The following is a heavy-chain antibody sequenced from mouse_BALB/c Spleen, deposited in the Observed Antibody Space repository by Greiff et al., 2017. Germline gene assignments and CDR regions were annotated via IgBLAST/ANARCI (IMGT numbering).Heavy chain of an antibody. Sequence: VQVVESGAELVRPGTSVKISCKASGYTFTNYWLGWVKQRPGHGLEWIGQIYPRDGDTNYNGKFKGKATLTADKSSSTAYMQLSSLTSEDSAVYFCASDGRNAMDYWGQGTSVTVSS. CDR2: IYPRDGDT. CDR3: ASDGRNAMDY. CDR1: GYTFTNYW. J-gene: IGHJ4*01. V-gene: IGHV1-63*01. D-gene: IGHD2-3*01.